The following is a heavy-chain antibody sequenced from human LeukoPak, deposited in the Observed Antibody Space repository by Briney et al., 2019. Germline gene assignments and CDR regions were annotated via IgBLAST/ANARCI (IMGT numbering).Heavy chain of an antibody. D-gene: IGHD3-3*01. V-gene: IGHV3-30*02. CDR1: GFIFRAFA. CDR3: ARGFLEW. J-gene: IGHJ4*02. Sequence: GGSLRLSCTASGFIFRAFAMHWVRLAPGKGLDWVAFIRNDGSEKYYADSVKGRFAVSRDNSKNTVYLEMNSLRAEDTAVYYCARGFLEWWGQGTLVTVSS. CDR2: IRNDGSEK.